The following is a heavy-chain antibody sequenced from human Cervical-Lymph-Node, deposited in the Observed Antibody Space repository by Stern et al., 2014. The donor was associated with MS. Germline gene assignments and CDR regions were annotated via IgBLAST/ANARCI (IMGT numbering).Heavy chain of an antibody. Sequence: VQLLQSGGGLVQPGGSLRLSCAASGFTFSSYTMSWVRRAPGKGLQWVSAISAGGASTYYADAVKGRFTISRDNSKNMLFLQMNNLRAEDTAVYYCAKDKISYSSSDGIDYWGQGTLVTVSS. V-gene: IGHV3-23*01. CDR3: AKDKISYSSSDGIDY. D-gene: IGHD6-6*01. CDR2: ISAGGAST. CDR1: GFTFSSYT. J-gene: IGHJ4*02.